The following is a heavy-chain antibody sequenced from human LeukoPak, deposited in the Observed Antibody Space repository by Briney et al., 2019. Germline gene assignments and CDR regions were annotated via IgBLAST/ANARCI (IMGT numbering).Heavy chain of an antibody. CDR2: INPNSGGT. Sequence: ASVKVSCKASGYTFTGYYMHWVRQAPGQGLEWMGWINPNSGGTNYAQKFQGRVTVTRDTSISTAYMELSRLRSDDTAVYYCAREVRIAAASWFDPWGQGTLVTVSS. D-gene: IGHD6-13*01. CDR1: GYTFTGYY. J-gene: IGHJ5*02. CDR3: AREVRIAAASWFDP. V-gene: IGHV1-2*02.